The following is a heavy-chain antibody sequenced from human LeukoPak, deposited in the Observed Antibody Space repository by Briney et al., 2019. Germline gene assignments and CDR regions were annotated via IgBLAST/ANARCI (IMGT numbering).Heavy chain of an antibody. D-gene: IGHD6-19*01. Sequence: GGSLRLSCAASGFTFNRHWMHWVRQAPGKGLVWVSRSNSDGSSTVYADSVKGRFTISRVNAKNTLYLQMNSLRAEDTAVYYCARGAGIYYTTGWTGWFDPWGQGTLVTVTS. CDR2: SNSDGSST. CDR3: ARGAGIYYTTGWTGWFDP. CDR1: GFTFNRHW. J-gene: IGHJ5*02. V-gene: IGHV3-74*01.